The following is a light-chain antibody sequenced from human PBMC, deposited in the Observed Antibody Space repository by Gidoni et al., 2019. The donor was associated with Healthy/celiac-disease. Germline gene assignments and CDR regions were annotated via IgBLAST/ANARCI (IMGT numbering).Light chain of an antibody. Sequence: DIKMTQYPSTLSASVGDRVTITCRASQSISSWLAWYQQKPGKAPKLLIYDASSLESGVPSRFSGSGSGTEFTLTISSLQPDDFATYYCQQYNSYSPYTFGQGTKLEIK. J-gene: IGKJ2*01. CDR2: DAS. CDR1: QSISSW. CDR3: QQYNSYSPYT. V-gene: IGKV1-5*01.